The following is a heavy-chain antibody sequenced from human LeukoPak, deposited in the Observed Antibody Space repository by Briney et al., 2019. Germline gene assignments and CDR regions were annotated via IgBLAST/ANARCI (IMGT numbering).Heavy chain of an antibody. V-gene: IGHV4-34*01. Sequence: SETLSLTCAVSGGSFSGYFCSWIRQSPGKGLEWIGEINHSGGTNYNPSLKSRVTMSVDTSKNHFFLRLSSVTAADTAVYYCARLIMITFPRFDPWGQGTLVTVSS. CDR1: GGSFSGYF. J-gene: IGHJ5*02. D-gene: IGHD3-16*01. CDR3: ARLIMITFPRFDP. CDR2: INHSGGT.